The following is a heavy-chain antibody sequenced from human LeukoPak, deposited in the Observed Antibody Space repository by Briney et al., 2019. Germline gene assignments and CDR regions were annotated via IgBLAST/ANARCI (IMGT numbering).Heavy chain of an antibody. CDR1: GGTFSSYA. CDR2: IIPILGIA. V-gene: IGHV1-69*04. CDR3: AREGLYDILTGLSPFDY. D-gene: IGHD3-9*01. J-gene: IGHJ4*02. Sequence: EASVKVSCKASGGTFSSYAISWVRQAPGQGLEWMGRIIPILGIANYAQKFQGRVTITADKSTSTAYMELSSLRSEDTAVYYCAREGLYDILTGLSPFDYWGQGTLVTVSS.